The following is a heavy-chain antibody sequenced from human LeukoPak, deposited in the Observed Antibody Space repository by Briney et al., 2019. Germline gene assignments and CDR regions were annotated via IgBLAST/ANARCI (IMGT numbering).Heavy chain of an antibody. CDR2: IFYGGTT. CDR1: GGSISTYS. V-gene: IGHV4-59*01. D-gene: IGHD3-3*01. Sequence: PSETLSLTCSVSGGSISTYSWNWIRQSPGKELEWIGNIFYGGTTNYNPSLKSRVNISVDTSKNQFSLKLKSVTAADTAVYYCARSYDFWTGYYDFWGLGALVTVPS. J-gene: IGHJ4*02. CDR3: ARSYDFWTGYYDF.